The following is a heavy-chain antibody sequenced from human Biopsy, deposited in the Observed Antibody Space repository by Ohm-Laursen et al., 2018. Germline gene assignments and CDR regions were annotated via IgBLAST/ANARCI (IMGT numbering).Heavy chain of an antibody. CDR1: GFTVSRNY. CDR3: SRSTYYYESSGTRRGLDI. D-gene: IGHD3-22*01. J-gene: IGHJ3*02. CDR2: IDSGGYT. Sequence: GSLSLSCAASGFTVSRNYMTWVREAPGKGLAWVSVIDSGGYTHYTDSVKGRFTISRDNSKNTLYLQMNNLSAEDTAVYYCSRSTYYYESSGTRRGLDIWGQGTMVTVSS. V-gene: IGHV3-53*01.